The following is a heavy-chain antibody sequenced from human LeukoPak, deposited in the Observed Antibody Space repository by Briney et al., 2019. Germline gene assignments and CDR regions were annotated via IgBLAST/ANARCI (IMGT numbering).Heavy chain of an antibody. CDR1: GFTFSDYW. CDR2: IKQDGSEQ. CDR3: AKGDVDSPMNFYH. J-gene: IGHJ4*02. D-gene: IGHD5-18*01. V-gene: IGHV3-7*03. Sequence: GGSLRLSCAASGFTFSDYWMSWVRQAPGKGPEWVANIKQDGSEQNSVDSVKGRFTVSRDNSKNSLYLQMNSLRTEDTALYYCAKGDVDSPMNFYHWGQGTLVTVSS.